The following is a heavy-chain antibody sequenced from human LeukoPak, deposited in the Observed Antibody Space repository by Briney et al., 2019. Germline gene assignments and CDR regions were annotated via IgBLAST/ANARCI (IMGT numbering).Heavy chain of an antibody. V-gene: IGHV1-46*01. D-gene: IGHD3-3*01. Sequence: ASVKVSCKASGHTFTGYYMHWVRQAPGQGLEWMGIINPIGGSTTYAQNFQGRVTMTRDTSTSTVYMDLTSLRSEDTAVYYCARGYYDFPFWGQGTLVTVSS. J-gene: IGHJ4*02. CDR1: GHTFTGYY. CDR3: ARGYYDFPF. CDR2: INPIGGST.